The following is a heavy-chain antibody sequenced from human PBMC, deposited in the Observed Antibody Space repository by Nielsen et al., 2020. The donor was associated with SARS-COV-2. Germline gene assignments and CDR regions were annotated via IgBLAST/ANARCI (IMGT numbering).Heavy chain of an antibody. D-gene: IGHD3-22*01. Sequence: KVSCKGSGYSFTSYWIGWVRQMPGKGLEWMGIIYPGDSDTRYSPSFQGQVTISADKSISTAYLQWSSLKASDTAMYYCARIPMIVLGGRPNWFDPWGQGTLVTVSS. J-gene: IGHJ5*02. V-gene: IGHV5-51*01. CDR1: GYSFTSYW. CDR2: IYPGDSDT. CDR3: ARIPMIVLGGRPNWFDP.